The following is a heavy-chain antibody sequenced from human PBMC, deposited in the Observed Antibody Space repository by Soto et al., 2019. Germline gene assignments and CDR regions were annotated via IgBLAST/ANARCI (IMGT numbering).Heavy chain of an antibody. V-gene: IGHV3-30*18. CDR3: AKAKRGITIFGVVPSPRMTTVTTVDY. Sequence: GGSLRLSCAASGFTFSSYGMHWVRQAPGKGLEWVAVISYDGSNKYYADSVKGRFTISRDNSKNTLYLQMNSLRAEDTAVYYCAKAKRGITIFGVVPSPRMTTVTTVDYWGQGTLVTVSS. J-gene: IGHJ4*02. CDR2: ISYDGSNK. D-gene: IGHD3-3*01. CDR1: GFTFSSYG.